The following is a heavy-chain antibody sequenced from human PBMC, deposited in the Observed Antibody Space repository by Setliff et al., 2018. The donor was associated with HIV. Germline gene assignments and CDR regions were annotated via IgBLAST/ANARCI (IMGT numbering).Heavy chain of an antibody. V-gene: IGHV1-69*06. Sequence: SVMVSCKAPGGTDGSYAFSWVRQAPGQGLEWMGRVLPLFGTVSYAQKFQGRVTITADKATSTVYMEVSSPRSEDTAVYYCARGPERYSSDSNGYYYDYWGQGTLVTVSS. CDR3: ARGPERYSSDSNGYYYDY. CDR1: GGTDGSYA. CDR2: VLPLFGTV. J-gene: IGHJ4*02. D-gene: IGHD3-22*01.